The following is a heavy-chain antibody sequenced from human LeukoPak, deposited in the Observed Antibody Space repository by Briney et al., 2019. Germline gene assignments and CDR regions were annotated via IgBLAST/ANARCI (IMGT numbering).Heavy chain of an antibody. V-gene: IGHV3-9*01. D-gene: IGHD2-15*01. J-gene: IGHJ3*02. CDR1: GFTFDDYV. CDR3: VKGAAYHLGDAFDI. Sequence: PGGSLRLSCAASGFTFDDYVMNWVRQAPGKGLEWVSGISWNSGTIGYADSVKGRFTISRDNAKYSLYLQMNSLRAEDTALYYCVKGAAYHLGDAFDIWGQGTMVTVSS. CDR2: ISWNSGTI.